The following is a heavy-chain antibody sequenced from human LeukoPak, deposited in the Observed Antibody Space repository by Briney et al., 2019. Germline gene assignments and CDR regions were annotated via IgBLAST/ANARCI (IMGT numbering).Heavy chain of an antibody. V-gene: IGHV4-59*01. CDR1: GGSISSYY. CDR2: IYYSGST. J-gene: IGHJ4*02. CDR3: ARWGQLWWFDY. D-gene: IGHD5-18*01. Sequence: SETLSLTCTVSGGSISSYYWSWIRQPPGKRLEWIGYIYYSGSTNYNPSLKSRVTISVDTSKNQFSLKLSSVTAADTAVYYCARWGQLWWFDYWGQGTLVTVSS.